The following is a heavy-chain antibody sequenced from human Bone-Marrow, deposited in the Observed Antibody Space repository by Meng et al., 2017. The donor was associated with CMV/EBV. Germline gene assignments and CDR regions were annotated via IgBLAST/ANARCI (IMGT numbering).Heavy chain of an antibody. J-gene: IGHJ5*02. CDR1: GGSISSYY. V-gene: IGHV4-59*01. CDR2: IYYSGST. D-gene: IGHD6-13*01. Sequence: SETLSLTCTVSGGSISSYYWSWIRQPPGKGLEWIGYIYYSGSTNYNPSLKSRVTISVDTSKNQFSLKPSSVTAADTAVYYCAREAGYSSSWGEWFDPWGQGTLVTVSS. CDR3: AREAGYSSSWGEWFDP.